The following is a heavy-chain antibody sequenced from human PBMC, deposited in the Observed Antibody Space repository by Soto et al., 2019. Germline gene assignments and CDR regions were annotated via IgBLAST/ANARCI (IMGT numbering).Heavy chain of an antibody. V-gene: IGHV4-30-4*01. CDR2: IYKSATT. Sequence: SETLSLTCSVSGDSISNLDYFWAWIRQPPGQALEYIGYIYKSATTYYNPSFESRVAISVDTSKSQFSLNVTSMTAADTAVYFCARGRYCLTGRCFPNWFDSWGQGALVTVSS. D-gene: IGHD7-27*01. CDR3: ARGRYCLTGRCFPNWFDS. J-gene: IGHJ5*01. CDR1: GDSISNLDYF.